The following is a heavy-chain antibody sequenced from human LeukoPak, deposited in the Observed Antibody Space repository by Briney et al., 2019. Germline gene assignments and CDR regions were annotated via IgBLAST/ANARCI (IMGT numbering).Heavy chain of an antibody. D-gene: IGHD3-22*01. V-gene: IGHV3-74*01. CDR3: ARDRHYYDSSGYYGY. Sequence: GGSLRLSCAASGFTFSSYGMHWVRQAPGKGLVWVSRINSDGSSTSYADSVKGRFTISRDNAKNTLYLQMNSLRAEDTAVYYCARDRHYYDSSGYYGYWGQGTLVTVSS. CDR2: INSDGSST. CDR1: GFTFSSYG. J-gene: IGHJ4*02.